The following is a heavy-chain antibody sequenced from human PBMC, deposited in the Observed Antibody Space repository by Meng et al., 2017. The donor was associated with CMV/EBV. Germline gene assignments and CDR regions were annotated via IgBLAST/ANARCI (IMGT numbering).Heavy chain of an antibody. V-gene: IGHV3-30-3*01. D-gene: IGHD5-24*01. J-gene: IGHJ4*02. Sequence: GESLKISCAASGFTFSSYAMHWVRQAPGKGLEWVAVISYDGSNKYYADSVKGRFTISRENSKNTLYLQMNSLRAEDTAVYYCARGLRGDEHGYNLGYWGQGTPVTVSS. CDR1: GFTFSSYA. CDR3: ARGLRGDEHGYNLGY. CDR2: ISYDGSNK.